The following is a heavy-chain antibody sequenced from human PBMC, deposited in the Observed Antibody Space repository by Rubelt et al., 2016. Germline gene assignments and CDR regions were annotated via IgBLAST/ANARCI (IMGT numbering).Heavy chain of an antibody. CDR3: ARLGYQTYWYFDL. V-gene: IGHV4-34*01. Sequence: QVHLQQWGAGLLKPSETLSLTCAVYGGSISGYYWSWIRQPPGKGLEWIGEINPSGNTDYNPSLKSRVTISAETSKTQLSLGLSSVTAAETAVYYCARLGYQTYWYFDLWGRGTPVTVSS. J-gene: IGHJ2*01. CDR1: GGSISGYY. CDR2: INPSGNT. D-gene: IGHD5-12*01.